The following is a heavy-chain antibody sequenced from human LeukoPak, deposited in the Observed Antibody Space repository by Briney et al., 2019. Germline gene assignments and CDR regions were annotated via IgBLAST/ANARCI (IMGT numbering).Heavy chain of an antibody. CDR1: GYTFTSYG. CDR2: ISAYNGNT. D-gene: IGHD5-18*01. V-gene: IGHV1-18*01. CDR3: ARKGDSYGNRNRFDP. J-gene: IGHJ5*02. Sequence: ASVKVSCKASGYTFTSYGISWVRQAPGQGLEWMGWISAYNGNTNYAQKLQGRVTMTTDTSTSTAYMELRSLRSDDTAVYYCARKGDSYGNRNRFDPWGQGTLVTVSS.